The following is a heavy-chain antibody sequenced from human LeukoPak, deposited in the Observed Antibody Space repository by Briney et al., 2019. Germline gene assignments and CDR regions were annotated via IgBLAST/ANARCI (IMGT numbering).Heavy chain of an antibody. CDR3: ARVIAARQAFDI. CDR2: ISSSSSYI. J-gene: IGHJ3*02. CDR1: GFTFSSYS. Sequence: GGSLRLSCAASGFTFSSYSMNWVRQAPGKGLEWVSSISSSSSYIYYADSVKGRFTISRDNAKNSLYLQMNSLRAEDTAVYYCARVIAARQAFDIWGQGTMVTVSS. V-gene: IGHV3-21*01. D-gene: IGHD6-6*01.